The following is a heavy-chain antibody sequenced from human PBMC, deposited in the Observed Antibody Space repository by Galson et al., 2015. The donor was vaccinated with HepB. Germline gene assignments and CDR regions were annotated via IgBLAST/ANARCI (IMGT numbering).Heavy chain of an antibody. CDR1: GGTFSSYA. D-gene: IGHD4-17*01. V-gene: IGHV1-69*01. CDR3: AREGTTVTSAGADAFDI. Sequence: VKVSCKASGGTFSSYAISWVRQAPGQGLEWMGGIIPIFGTANYAQKFQGRVTITADESTSTAYMELSSLRSEDTAVYYCAREGTTVTSAGADAFDIWGQGTMVTVSS. CDR2: IIPIFGTA. J-gene: IGHJ3*02.